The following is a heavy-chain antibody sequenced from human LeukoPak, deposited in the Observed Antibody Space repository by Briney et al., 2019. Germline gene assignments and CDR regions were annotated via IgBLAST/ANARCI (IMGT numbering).Heavy chain of an antibody. CDR3: AKEPDIVVVSAASFDY. V-gene: IGHV3-23*01. J-gene: IGHJ4*02. Sequence: GGSLRLSCTASGFTFSSYAMSWVRQAPGKGLEWVSAISGSGGSTYYADSVKGRFTISRDNSKNTLYLQMNSLRAEDTAVYYCAKEPDIVVVSAASFDYWGQGTLVTVSS. CDR2: ISGSGGST. CDR1: GFTFSSYA. D-gene: IGHD2-2*01.